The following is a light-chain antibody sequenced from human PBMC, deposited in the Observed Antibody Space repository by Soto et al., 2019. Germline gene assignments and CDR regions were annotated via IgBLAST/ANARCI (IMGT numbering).Light chain of an antibody. V-gene: IGKV3-20*01. CDR2: RAS. Sequence: EIVLTQSPGTLSLSPGERATLSCRASQSASSSYLAWYQQKPGQAPRLLIYRASSRATDIPDRFSGSGSGTDFTLTISRLEPEDFAVYYCQQYSSAKLTFGGGTKVDIK. CDR1: QSASSSY. CDR3: QQYSSAKLT. J-gene: IGKJ4*01.